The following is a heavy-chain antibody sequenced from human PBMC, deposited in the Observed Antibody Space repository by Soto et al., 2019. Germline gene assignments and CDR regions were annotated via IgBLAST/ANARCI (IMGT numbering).Heavy chain of an antibody. J-gene: IGHJ3*02. V-gene: IGHV3-30-3*01. CDR1: GFAFISYA. CDR3: ARDDRILRFLEWLSPPGAFDI. Sequence: GSLRLSCAASGFAFISYAIHFFRHAAVKWREWVAVISYDGSNKYYADSVKGRFTISRDNSKNTLYLQMNSLRAEDTAVYYCARDDRILRFLEWLSPPGAFDIWGQGTMVTVSS. CDR2: ISYDGSNK. D-gene: IGHD3-3*01.